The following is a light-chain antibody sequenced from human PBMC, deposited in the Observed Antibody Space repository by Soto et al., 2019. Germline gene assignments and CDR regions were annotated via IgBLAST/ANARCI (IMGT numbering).Light chain of an antibody. CDR1: QSVSSSY. J-gene: IGKJ1*01. V-gene: IGKV3-20*01. Sequence: IVMTQSPATLSGSPGERATLSCRASQSVSSSYLAWYQQKPCQAPRLLIYGASSRATGIPDRLSGSGSGTEFTLTISRMEPEDFAVYYCQQYGTSRTFGHGTKVDIK. CDR2: GAS. CDR3: QQYGTSRT.